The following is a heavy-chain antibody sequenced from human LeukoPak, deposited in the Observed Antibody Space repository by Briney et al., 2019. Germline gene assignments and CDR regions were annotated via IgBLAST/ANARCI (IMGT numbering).Heavy chain of an antibody. Sequence: ASVKVSCKASGYTFTSYDINWVRQATGQGLEWMGWMNPNSGNTGYAQKFQGRVTMTRNTSISTAYMELSSLRSEDTAVYYCARVKTYYYDSSGYHDAFDIWGQGTMVTVSS. D-gene: IGHD3-22*01. CDR1: GYTFTSYD. CDR3: ARVKTYYYDSSGYHDAFDI. J-gene: IGHJ3*02. V-gene: IGHV1-8*01. CDR2: MNPNSGNT.